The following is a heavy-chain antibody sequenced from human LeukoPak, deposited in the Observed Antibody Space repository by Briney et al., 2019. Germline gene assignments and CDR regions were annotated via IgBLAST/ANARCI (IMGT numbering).Heavy chain of an antibody. V-gene: IGHV1-46*01. CDR1: GYTFTSYY. D-gene: IGHD6-13*01. J-gene: IGHJ4*02. Sequence: ASVKVSCMASGYTFTSYYMHWVRQAPGQGLEWMGIINPSGGSTSYAQKFQGRVTMTRDTSTSTVYMELSSLRSEDTAVYYCARDSVPYGGPSPAGNYWGQGTLVTVSS. CDR2: INPSGGST. CDR3: ARDSVPYGGPSPAGNY.